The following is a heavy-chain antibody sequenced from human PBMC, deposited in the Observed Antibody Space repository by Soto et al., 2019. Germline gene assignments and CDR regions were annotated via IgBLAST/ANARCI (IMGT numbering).Heavy chain of an antibody. CDR3: ARDRSTYGGGGTGEVKENWFDP. J-gene: IGHJ5*02. V-gene: IGHV4-59*01. CDR2: AYYSGDT. D-gene: IGHD2-8*01. CDR1: GGSISRYY. Sequence: SETLSLTCSVSGGSISRYYWSWIRQPPGKGLEWIGYAYYSGDTGYNPSLKSRVTMAVDTSKSQVSLKLSSVAAADTAVYYCARDRSTYGGGGTGEVKENWFDPWGQGALVTVSS.